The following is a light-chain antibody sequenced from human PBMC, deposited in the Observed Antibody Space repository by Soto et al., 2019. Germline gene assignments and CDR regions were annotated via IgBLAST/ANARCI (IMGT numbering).Light chain of an antibody. CDR3: QQYGPSTIYT. CDR2: ATS. CDR1: QSVSSRY. V-gene: IGKV3-20*01. J-gene: IGKJ2*01. Sequence: DIVLTQSPGTLSLSPGDGVTLSCRASQSVSSRYFAWYQKKPGQAPRLLIYATSTRANGIPDRFSGSGSGTDITLTISRLEPEDFAVYYWQQYGPSTIYTFVQGTKLEIK.